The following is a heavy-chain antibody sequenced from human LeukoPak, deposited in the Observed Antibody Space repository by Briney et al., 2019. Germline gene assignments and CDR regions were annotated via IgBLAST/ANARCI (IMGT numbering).Heavy chain of an antibody. Sequence: ASVKVSCKASGGTFSSYAISWVRQAPGQGLEWMGRIIPILGIANYAQKFQGRVTITADKSTSTAYMELSSLRSEDTAVYYCERMHYYDSSDYYYYYGMDVWGQGTTVTVSS. V-gene: IGHV1-69*04. D-gene: IGHD3-22*01. CDR3: ERMHYYDSSDYYYYYGMDV. CDR1: GGTFSSYA. J-gene: IGHJ6*02. CDR2: IIPILGIA.